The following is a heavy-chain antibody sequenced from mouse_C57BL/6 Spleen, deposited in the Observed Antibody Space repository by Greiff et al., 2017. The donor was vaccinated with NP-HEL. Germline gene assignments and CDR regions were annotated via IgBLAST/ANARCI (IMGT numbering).Heavy chain of an antibody. CDR1: GYTFTSYT. J-gene: IGHJ2*01. V-gene: IGHV1-4*01. D-gene: IGHD1-1*01. Sequence: VQLQESGAELARPGASVKMSCKASGYTFTSYTMHWVKQRPGQGLEWIGYINPSSGYTKYNQKFKDKATLTADKSSSTAYMQLSSLTSEDSAVYYCARSTVVPFDDWGQGTTLTVSS. CDR3: ARSTVVPFDD. CDR2: INPSSGYT.